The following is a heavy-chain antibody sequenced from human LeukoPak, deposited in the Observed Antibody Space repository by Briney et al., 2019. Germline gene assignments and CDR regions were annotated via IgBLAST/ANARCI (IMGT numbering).Heavy chain of an antibody. V-gene: IGHV3-21*01. J-gene: IGHJ4*02. Sequence: GGSLRLSCAVSGFTFSIYSMNWVRQAPGKGLEWVSSISSSSSYIYYADSVKGRFTISRDNAKNSLYLQMNSLRAEDTAVYYCAMEGYSGNYPAYWGQGTLVTVSS. CDR1: GFTFSIYS. CDR2: ISSSSSYI. CDR3: AMEGYSGNYPAY. D-gene: IGHD1-26*01.